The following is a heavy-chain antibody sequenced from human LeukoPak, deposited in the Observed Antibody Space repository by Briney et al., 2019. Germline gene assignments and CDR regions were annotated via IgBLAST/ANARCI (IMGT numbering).Heavy chain of an antibody. CDR2: IYSGGYT. D-gene: IGHD5-12*01. CDR3: ARQKEWLRFPADFGMDV. V-gene: IGHV4-59*08. J-gene: IGHJ6*02. Sequence: PSETLSFNCTGSGGSVNSYYWSWLRQPPGKGLEWVGYIYSGGYTKFNTSLKNRVTISIAASENQFSLKLNSVTAADTAVYYCARQKEWLRFPADFGMDVWGQGTTVTVSS. CDR1: GGSVNSYY.